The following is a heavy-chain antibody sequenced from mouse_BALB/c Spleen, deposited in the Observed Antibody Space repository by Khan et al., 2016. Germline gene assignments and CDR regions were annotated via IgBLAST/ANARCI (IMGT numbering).Heavy chain of an antibody. CDR2: FYPGSGSI. Sequence: QVQLQQSGAELVKPGASVKLSCKASGYTFIEYIINWVKQRSGQGLEWIGWFYPGSGSIKYNENFKDKATLTADKSSSTVYMELSRLTSEDSAVYFCARHEGGYGNYWFAYWGQGTLVTVSA. CDR3: ARHEGGYGNYWFAY. V-gene: IGHV1-62-2*01. J-gene: IGHJ3*01. CDR1: GYTFIEYI. D-gene: IGHD2-10*02.